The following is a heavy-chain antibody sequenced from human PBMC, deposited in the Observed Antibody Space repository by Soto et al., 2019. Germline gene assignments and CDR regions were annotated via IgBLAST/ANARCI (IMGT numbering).Heavy chain of an antibody. Sequence: QITLKESGPTLVKPTQTLTLTCTFSGFSLSTSGVGVGWIRQPPGKALQWLALLYWDDDKRYSPSLKSRLTITTDTSNSQVVLTMTNMDPVDTATYYGAHSSYDSSAVGAFASWGQGTMITVSS. D-gene: IGHD3-22*01. CDR3: AHSSYDSSAVGAFAS. CDR2: LYWDDDK. CDR1: GFSLSTSGVG. J-gene: IGHJ3*02. V-gene: IGHV2-5*02.